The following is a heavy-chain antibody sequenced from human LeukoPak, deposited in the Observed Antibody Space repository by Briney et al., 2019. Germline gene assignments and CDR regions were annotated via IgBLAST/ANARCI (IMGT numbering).Heavy chain of an antibody. CDR1: GFTFDDYA. J-gene: IGHJ4*02. CDR3: AKDQYGSGSYYSYFDY. D-gene: IGHD3-10*01. V-gene: IGHV3-9*01. CDR2: ISWNSGSI. Sequence: GRSLRLSCAASGFTFDDYAMHWVRQAPGKGLEWVSGISWNSGSIGYADSVKGRFTISRDNAKNSLYLQMNSLRAEDTALYYCAKDQYGSGSYYSYFDYWGQGTLVAVSS.